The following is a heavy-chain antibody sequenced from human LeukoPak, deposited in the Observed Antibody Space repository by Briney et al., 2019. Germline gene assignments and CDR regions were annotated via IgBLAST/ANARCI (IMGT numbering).Heavy chain of an antibody. J-gene: IGHJ4*02. CDR3: ARADQQLVLSSFPI. Sequence: ASVKVSCKASGGTFSSYAISWVRQAPGQGLEWMGGIIPIFGTANYAQKFQGRVTITADESTSTAYMELSSLRSEDTAVYYCARADQQLVLSSFPIWGQGTLVTVSS. D-gene: IGHD6-13*01. CDR1: GGTFSSYA. CDR2: IIPIFGTA. V-gene: IGHV1-69*13.